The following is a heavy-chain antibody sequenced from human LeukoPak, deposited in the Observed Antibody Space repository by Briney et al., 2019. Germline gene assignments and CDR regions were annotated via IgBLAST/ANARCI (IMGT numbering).Heavy chain of an antibody. CDR3: ARGSLAMIVMVVNGDNWFDP. CDR2: INYSGST. D-gene: IGHD3-22*01. V-gene: IGHV4-34*01. CDR1: GGSFSGYY. J-gene: IGHJ5*02. Sequence: PSETLSLTCAVYGGSFSGYYWSWIRQPPGKGLECIGEINYSGSTNYNPSLKSRVTISVDTSKNQFSLKLSSVTAADTAVYYCARGSLAMIVMVVNGDNWFDPWGQGTLVTVSS.